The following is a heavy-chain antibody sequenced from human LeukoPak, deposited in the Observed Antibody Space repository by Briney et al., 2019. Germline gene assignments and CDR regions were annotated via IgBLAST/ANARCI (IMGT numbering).Heavy chain of an antibody. CDR1: GYTLTELS. J-gene: IGHJ4*02. D-gene: IGHD7-27*01. V-gene: IGHV1-24*01. CDR3: AKLTGHRGFDD. CDR2: FHPEDGET. Sequence: ASVKVSCKVSGYTLTELSMHWVRQAPGKGLEWMGGFHPEDGETIYAQKFQGRVNMTEHTSTDTAYMELSSLRSEDTAVYHCAKLTGHRGFDDWGQGTLVTVPS.